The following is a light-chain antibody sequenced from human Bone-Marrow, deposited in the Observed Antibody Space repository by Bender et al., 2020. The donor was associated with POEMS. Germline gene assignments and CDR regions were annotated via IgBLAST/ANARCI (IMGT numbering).Light chain of an antibody. CDR3: SSYTSRSRV. CDR1: SSDVGSYNL. J-gene: IGLJ3*02. V-gene: IGLV2-14*02. CDR2: DVS. Sequence: QSALTQPASVSGSPGQSITISCTGTSSDVGSYNLVSWYQQHPGKAPKLMIYDVSYRPSGVSNRFSGSKSGNTAYLTISGLQAEDEADYYCSSYTSRSRVFGGGTKLTVL.